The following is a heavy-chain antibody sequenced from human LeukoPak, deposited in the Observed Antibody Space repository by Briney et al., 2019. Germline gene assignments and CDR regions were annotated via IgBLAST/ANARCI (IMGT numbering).Heavy chain of an antibody. CDR1: GFTFDDYA. V-gene: IGHV3-43*02. Sequence: GGSLRLSCAASGFTFDDYAMHWVRQAPGKGLEGVAFMPYDGTNKYYADSVKGRFTISRDNSKSSLYLRMNSLRTEDTALYYCAKYISRHSAYDGFDNWGQGTLVTVSA. J-gene: IGHJ4*02. CDR3: AKYISRHSAYDGFDN. D-gene: IGHD5-12*01. CDR2: MPYDGTNK.